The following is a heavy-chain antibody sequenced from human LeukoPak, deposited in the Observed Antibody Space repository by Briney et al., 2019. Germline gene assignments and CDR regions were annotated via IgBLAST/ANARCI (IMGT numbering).Heavy chain of an antibody. V-gene: IGHV1-8*03. D-gene: IGHD6-19*01. Sequence: ASVKVSCKASGYTFTSYDINWVRQATGQGLEWMGWMNPNSGNTGYAQKFQGRVTITADKSTSTAYMELSSLRSEDTAVYYCARHFQPSHPPGIAVADPPYYYYGMDVWGQGTTVTVSS. CDR2: MNPNSGNT. CDR1: GYTFTSYD. CDR3: ARHFQPSHPPGIAVADPPYYYYGMDV. J-gene: IGHJ6*02.